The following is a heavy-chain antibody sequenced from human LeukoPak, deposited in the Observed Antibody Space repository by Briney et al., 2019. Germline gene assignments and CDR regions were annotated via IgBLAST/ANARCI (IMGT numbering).Heavy chain of an antibody. CDR1: GASISSHY. D-gene: IGHD2-2*01. CDR3: ARHEGIPAALFMLDV. V-gene: IGHV4-59*08. CDR2: ISDTGTT. Sequence: PSETLSLTCTVSGASISSHYWSWIRQSPGKGLVWIGYISDTGTTNYNPSLKSRVTISVDTAKNQFSLSMRSVTAAGTAVYFCARHEGIPAALFMLDVWGQGTTVIVSS. J-gene: IGHJ6*02.